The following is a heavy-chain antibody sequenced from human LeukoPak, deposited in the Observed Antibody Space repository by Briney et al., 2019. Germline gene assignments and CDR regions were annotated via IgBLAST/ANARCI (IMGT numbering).Heavy chain of an antibody. J-gene: IGHJ3*02. CDR3: ARVVAVTEAFDI. CDR1: GGSISSGGYS. D-gene: IGHD2-15*01. V-gene: IGHV4-30-2*01. Sequence: SETLSLTCAVSGGSISSGGYSWSWIRQPPGKGLEWIGYIYHSGSTYYNPSLNSRVTISVDRSKNQFSLKLSSVTAADTAVYYCARVVAVTEAFDIWGQGTMVTVSS. CDR2: IYHSGST.